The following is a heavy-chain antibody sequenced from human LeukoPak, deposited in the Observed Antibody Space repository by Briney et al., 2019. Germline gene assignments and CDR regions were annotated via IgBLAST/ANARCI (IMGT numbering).Heavy chain of an antibody. CDR2: ISYSSITI. CDR1: GFPFGSYS. J-gene: IGHJ4*02. Sequence: GGSLRLSCAASGFPFGSYSMNWVRQAPGKGLEWVSYISYSSITIYYADSVKGRFTISRDNSKNTLYLQMNSLRPEDTAVYYCATSTVMVRPDYFDYWGQGTLVTVSS. V-gene: IGHV3-48*01. D-gene: IGHD5-18*01. CDR3: ATSTVMVRPDYFDY.